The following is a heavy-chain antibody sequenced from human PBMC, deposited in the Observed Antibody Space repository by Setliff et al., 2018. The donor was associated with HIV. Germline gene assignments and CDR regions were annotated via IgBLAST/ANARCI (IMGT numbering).Heavy chain of an antibody. V-gene: IGHV4-34*01. CDR3: SRGSYYMDV. CDR1: GGSFSGYY. Sequence: SETLSLTCAVYGGSFSGYYWSWIRQPPGKGLEWIGEINHSGSTNYSASLKSRVSISVDTSKNQVSLRLSSVTAADTAVYHCSRGSYYMDVWGKGTTVTVSS. J-gene: IGHJ6*03. CDR2: INHSGST. D-gene: IGHD3-16*01.